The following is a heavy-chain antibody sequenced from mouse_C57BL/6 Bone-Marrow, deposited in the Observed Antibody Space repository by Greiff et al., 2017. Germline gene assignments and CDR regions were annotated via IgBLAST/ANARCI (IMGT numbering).Heavy chain of an antibody. CDR3: ARYYDLDY. V-gene: IGHV1-54*01. D-gene: IGHD2-4*01. CDR1: GYAFTNYL. Sequence: QVQLQQSGAELVRPGTSVKVSCKASGYAFTNYLIEWVKQRPGQGLEWIGVINTGSGGTNYNEKFKGKATLTADKSSSTAYMQLSSLTSEDSAVYFCARYYDLDYWGQGTTLTVSS. J-gene: IGHJ2*01. CDR2: INTGSGGT.